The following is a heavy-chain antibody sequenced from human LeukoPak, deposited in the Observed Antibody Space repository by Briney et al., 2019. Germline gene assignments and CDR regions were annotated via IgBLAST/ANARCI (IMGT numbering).Heavy chain of an antibody. CDR1: GYTFTGYY. CDR2: INPNSGGT. D-gene: IGHD1-14*01. Sequence: ASVKVSCKASGYTFTGYYMHWVRQAPGQGLEWMGWINPNSGGTNYAQKFQGRVTITRNTSISTAYMELSSLRSEDTAVYYCARVLNHYYYYMDVWGKGTTVTVSS. CDR3: ARVLNHYYYYMDV. J-gene: IGHJ6*03. V-gene: IGHV1-2*02.